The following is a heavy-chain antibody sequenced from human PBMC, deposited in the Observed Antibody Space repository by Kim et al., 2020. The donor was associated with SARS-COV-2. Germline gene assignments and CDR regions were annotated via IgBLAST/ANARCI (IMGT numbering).Heavy chain of an antibody. J-gene: IGHJ4*02. Sequence: NYAQKLQGRVTMTTDTSTGTAYMELRSLRSDDTAVYYCARDVGKETTFDYWGQGTLVTVSS. V-gene: IGHV1-18*01. D-gene: IGHD1-1*01. CDR3: ARDVGKETTFDY.